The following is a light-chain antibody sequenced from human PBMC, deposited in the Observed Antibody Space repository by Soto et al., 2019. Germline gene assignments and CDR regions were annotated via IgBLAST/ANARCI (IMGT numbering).Light chain of an antibody. CDR1: FSNIGSNY. J-gene: IGLJ3*02. CDR3: AVWDDSLRGWV. V-gene: IGLV1-47*02. CDR2: TND. Sequence: QSVLTQPPSASGTPGQRVTISCSGRFSNIGSNYVYWYRQLPGTAPKLLIFTNDQRTSGVPGRFSGSKSGTSASLAISGLRSEDEADYYCAVWDDSLRGWVFGGGTKLTVL.